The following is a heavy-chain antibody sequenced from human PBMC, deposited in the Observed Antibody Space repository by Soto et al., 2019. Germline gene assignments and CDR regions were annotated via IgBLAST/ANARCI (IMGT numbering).Heavy chain of an antibody. V-gene: IGHV3-11*01. CDR3: VRKPYSSSWSDY. CDR1: GFTFSDYY. Sequence: QVQLVESGGGLVKPGGSLRLSCAASGFTFSDYYMSWIRQAPGKGLEWVSYISRSGSTIYYADSVKGRFSISRDNAKNSLYLQMNSLRAEDTAVYYCVRKPYSSSWSDYWGQGTLVTVSS. CDR2: ISRSGSTI. J-gene: IGHJ4*02. D-gene: IGHD6-13*01.